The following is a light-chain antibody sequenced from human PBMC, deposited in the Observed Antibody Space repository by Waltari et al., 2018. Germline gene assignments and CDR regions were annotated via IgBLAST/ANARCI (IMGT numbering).Light chain of an antibody. Sequence: ELVLTQSPGTLSLSLGERATVSCRASQSVSRALAWYQQKPGQAPRLLIYGASTRATCIPDRFSGSGSGTDFSLTISRLEPDDFAVYYCQHYLRLPVTFGQGTTVEI. CDR2: GAS. CDR3: QHYLRLPVT. CDR1: QSVSRA. V-gene: IGKV3-20*01. J-gene: IGKJ1*01.